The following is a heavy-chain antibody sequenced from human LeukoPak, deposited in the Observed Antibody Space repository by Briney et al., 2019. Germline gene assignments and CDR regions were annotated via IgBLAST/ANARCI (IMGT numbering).Heavy chain of an antibody. J-gene: IGHJ4*02. CDR3: ARKSAARRTSEFDY. D-gene: IGHD6-6*01. V-gene: IGHV1-2*02. CDR1: GYTFTGYY. Sequence: ASVKVSCKASGYTFTGYYMHWVRQAPGQGLEWMGWINPNSGGTNCAQKFQGRVTMTRDTSISTAYMELSRLRSDDTAVYYCARKSAARRTSEFDYWGQGTLVTVSS. CDR2: INPNSGGT.